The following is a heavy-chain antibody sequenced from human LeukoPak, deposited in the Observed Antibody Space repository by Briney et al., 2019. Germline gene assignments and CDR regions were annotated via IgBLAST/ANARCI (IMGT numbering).Heavy chain of an antibody. V-gene: IGHV3-9*01. CDR3: AKDWAATVRGTDY. D-gene: IGHD4-17*01. CDR1: GFTFDDYA. Sequence: PGGSLRLSCAASGFTFDDYAMHWVRQAPGKGLEWVSGINWNSDNIGYADSVKGRFTISRDNAKNSLYLQINSLRAEDTALYYCAKDWAATVRGTDYWGQGTLVTVSS. J-gene: IGHJ4*02. CDR2: INWNSDNI.